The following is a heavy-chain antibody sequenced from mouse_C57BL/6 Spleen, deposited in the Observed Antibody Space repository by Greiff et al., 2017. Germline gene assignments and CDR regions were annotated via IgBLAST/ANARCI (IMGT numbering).Heavy chain of an antibody. CDR2: INPSTGGT. Sequence: EVQLVESGPELVKPGASVKISCKASGYSFTGYYMNWVKQSPEKSLEWIGEINPSTGGTTYNQKFKAKATLTVDKSSSTAYMQLKSLTSEDSAVYYCAREHDYDGYFDYWGQGTTLTVSS. V-gene: IGHV1-42*01. J-gene: IGHJ2*01. CDR3: AREHDYDGYFDY. CDR1: GYSFTGYY. D-gene: IGHD2-4*01.